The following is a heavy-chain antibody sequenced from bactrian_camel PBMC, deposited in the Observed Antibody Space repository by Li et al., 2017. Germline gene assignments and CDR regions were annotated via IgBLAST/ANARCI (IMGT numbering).Heavy chain of an antibody. D-gene: IGHD2*01. V-gene: IGHV3S40*01. CDR3: AAGQNGGTLFGGVRFGY. Sequence: DVQLVESGGGSVQAGGSLRLSCAHSRYTHSNMGWFRQALGKEREGVAAIYAIYNGDRSTRYADSVKGRFTISRDNLRNTVALQMSSLKPDDTAMYYCAAGQNGGTLFGGVRFGYWGQGTQVTVS. J-gene: IGHJ6*01. CDR1: RYTHSN. CDR2: IYAIYNGDRST.